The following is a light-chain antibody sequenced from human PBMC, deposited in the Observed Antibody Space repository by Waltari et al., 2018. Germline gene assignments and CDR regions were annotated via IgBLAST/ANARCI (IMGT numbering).Light chain of an antibody. Sequence: QSVLTQPPSVSEAPRPRVTISCSGSSSNIGTNAVNWYQQLPGKAPKLLIYYDDLLPSGVSDRFSGSKSGTSASLAISGLQSEDEADYYCAAWDDSLNGPVFGGGTKLTVL. V-gene: IGLV1-36*01. J-gene: IGLJ2*01. CDR2: YDD. CDR1: SSNIGTNA. CDR3: AAWDDSLNGPV.